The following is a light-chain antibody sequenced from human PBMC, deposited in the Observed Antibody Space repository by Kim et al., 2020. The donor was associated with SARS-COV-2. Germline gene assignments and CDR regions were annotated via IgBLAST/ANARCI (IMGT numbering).Light chain of an antibody. Sequence: SSELPQDPAVSVALGQTVRITCQGDSLRSYYASWYQQKPGQAPVLVIYGKNNRPSGIPDRFSGSSSGNTASLTITGAQAEDEADYYRNSRDSSGNHLVFG. J-gene: IGLJ2*01. CDR2: GKN. CDR1: SLRSYY. V-gene: IGLV3-19*01. CDR3: NSRDSSGNHLV.